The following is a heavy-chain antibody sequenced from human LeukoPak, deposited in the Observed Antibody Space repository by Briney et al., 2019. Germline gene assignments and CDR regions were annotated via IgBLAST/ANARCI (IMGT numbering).Heavy chain of an antibody. CDR1: GYTLTELS. CDR2: FDPEDGET. Sequence: ASVKVCCKVSGYTLTELSMHWVRQAPGKGLEWMGGFDPEDGETIYAQKFQGRVTMTEDTSTDTAYMELSSLRSEDTAVYYCATDQRGYSSSSEYFQHWGQGTLVTVSS. D-gene: IGHD6-6*01. J-gene: IGHJ1*01. V-gene: IGHV1-24*01. CDR3: ATDQRGYSSSSEYFQH.